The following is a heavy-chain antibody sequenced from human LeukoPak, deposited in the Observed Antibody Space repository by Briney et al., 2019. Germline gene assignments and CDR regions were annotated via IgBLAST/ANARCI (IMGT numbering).Heavy chain of an antibody. CDR2: ISYDGSNK. CDR3: ATDYGSGSYWPDY. Sequence: GGSLRLSCAASGFTFNTYGMHWVRQAPGKGLEWVAVISYDGSNKYYADSVKGRFTISRDNSKNTLYLQMNSLRAEDTAVYYCATDYGSGSYWPDYWGQGTLVTVSS. D-gene: IGHD3-10*01. CDR1: GFTFNTYG. J-gene: IGHJ4*02. V-gene: IGHV3-30*03.